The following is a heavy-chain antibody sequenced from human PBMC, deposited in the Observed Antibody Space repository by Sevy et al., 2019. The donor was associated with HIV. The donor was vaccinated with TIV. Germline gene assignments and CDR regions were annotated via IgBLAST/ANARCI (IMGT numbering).Heavy chain of an antibody. D-gene: IGHD3-3*02. V-gene: IGHV4-39*01. CDR3: ARQHS. CDR2: IYYSGST. Sequence: SETLSLTCTVSGGSISSSSYYWGWIRQPPGKGREWIGSIYYSGSTYYNPSLKSRVTISVDTSKNQFSLKLSSVTAADTAVYYCARQHSWGQGTLVTVSS. CDR1: GGSISSSSYY. J-gene: IGHJ5*02.